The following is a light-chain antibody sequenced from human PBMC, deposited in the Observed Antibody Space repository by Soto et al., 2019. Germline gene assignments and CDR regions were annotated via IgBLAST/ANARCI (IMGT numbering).Light chain of an antibody. Sequence: DIQMTQSPSSLSASVGDRVTITCQASQDISNYLNWYQQKPGKAPKLLIYDASNLETGVPSRFSGSGSGTDFTFTISSLQPDDSATYYCQQYRDNWTFGQGTKVEIK. V-gene: IGKV1-33*01. J-gene: IGKJ1*01. CDR2: DAS. CDR3: QQYRDNWT. CDR1: QDISNY.